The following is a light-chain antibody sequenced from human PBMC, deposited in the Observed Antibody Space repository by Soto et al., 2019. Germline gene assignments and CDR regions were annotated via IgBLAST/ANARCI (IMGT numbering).Light chain of an antibody. V-gene: IGKV3-15*01. Sequence: EIVMTQSPATLSVSPGDRATLSCRASQSVTSNLAWYQQKPGQAPRLLIYGASTRATGIPARFSGSGSGTEFTLTISSLQSEDFAVYYCQQYNKWRTFGQGTKVEIK. J-gene: IGKJ1*01. CDR3: QQYNKWRT. CDR2: GAS. CDR1: QSVTSN.